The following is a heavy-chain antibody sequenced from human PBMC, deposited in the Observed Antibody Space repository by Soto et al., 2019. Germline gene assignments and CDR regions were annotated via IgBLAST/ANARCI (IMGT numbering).Heavy chain of an antibody. CDR1: GFTFSSYA. Sequence: HPGGSLRLSCAAPGFTFSSYAMSWVRQAPGKGLEWVSAISGSGGSTYYADSVKGRFTISRDNSKNTLYLQMNSLRAEDTAVYYCAKTQWLGPAPFDYWGQGTLVTVSS. D-gene: IGHD6-19*01. CDR3: AKTQWLGPAPFDY. CDR2: ISGSGGST. V-gene: IGHV3-23*01. J-gene: IGHJ4*02.